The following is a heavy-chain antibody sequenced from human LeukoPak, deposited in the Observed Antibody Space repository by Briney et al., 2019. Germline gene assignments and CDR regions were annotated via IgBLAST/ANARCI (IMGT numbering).Heavy chain of an antibody. CDR1: EFTFSSYT. CDR3: ARGGGNSDY. Sequence: GGSLRLSCAASEFTFSSYTINWVRQAPGKGLEWVSSISSTSTYISYADSVKGRFTISRDNAKNSLYLQMNSLRAEDTAVYYCARGGGNSDYWGQGTLVTVSS. D-gene: IGHD2-15*01. V-gene: IGHV3-21*01. CDR2: ISSTSTYI. J-gene: IGHJ4*02.